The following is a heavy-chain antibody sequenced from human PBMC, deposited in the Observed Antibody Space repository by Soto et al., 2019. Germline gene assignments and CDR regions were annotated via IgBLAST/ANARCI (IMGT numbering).Heavy chain of an antibody. Sequence: SETLSITCTVSGGSISSGGYYWSRIRQHPGKGLEWIGYIYYSGSTYYNPSLKSRVTISVDTSKNQFSLKLSSVTAADTAVYYCARGRITMIVVALYFDYWGQGTLVTVSS. D-gene: IGHD3-22*01. J-gene: IGHJ4*02. V-gene: IGHV4-31*03. CDR2: IYYSGST. CDR3: ARGRITMIVVALYFDY. CDR1: GGSISSGGYY.